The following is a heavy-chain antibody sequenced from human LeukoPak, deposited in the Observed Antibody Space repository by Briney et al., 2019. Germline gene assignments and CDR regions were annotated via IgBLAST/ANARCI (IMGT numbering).Heavy chain of an antibody. Sequence: ASVKVSCKASGYTFTSYGISWVRQAPGQGLEWMGWISAYNGNTNYAQKLQGRVTMTTDTSTSTAYMELRSLRSDDTAVYYCARDVWYYYDSSGHHDAFDIWGQGTMVTVSP. D-gene: IGHD3-22*01. J-gene: IGHJ3*02. V-gene: IGHV1-18*01. CDR3: ARDVWYYYDSSGHHDAFDI. CDR2: ISAYNGNT. CDR1: GYTFTSYG.